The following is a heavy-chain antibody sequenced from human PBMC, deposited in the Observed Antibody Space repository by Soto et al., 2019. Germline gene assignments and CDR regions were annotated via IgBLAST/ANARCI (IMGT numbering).Heavy chain of an antibody. Sequence: SETLSLTCTVSGGSINHDYWTWIRRPPGKGLEWMGYIYYSGTTTDYNPSLKSRVTLSVDTSKNQFSLKLSSVTAADTAVYYCARLGGRYAVPHFDYWGQGTLVTVSS. V-gene: IGHV4-59*08. J-gene: IGHJ4*02. CDR2: IYYSGTT. D-gene: IGHD1-26*01. CDR1: GGSINHDY. CDR3: ARLGGRYAVPHFDY.